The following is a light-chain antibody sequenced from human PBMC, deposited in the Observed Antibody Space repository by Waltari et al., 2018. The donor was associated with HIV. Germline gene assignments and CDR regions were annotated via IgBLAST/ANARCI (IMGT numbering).Light chain of an antibody. J-gene: IGLJ3*02. V-gene: IGLV2-8*01. Sequence: QSALTQPPSASGSLGQSVTISCTGSSSDIGAYDSVSWFQQHPRSAPKLLLYEGSRRPSTVSARFSGSRSGSTAFLTVAGLQPDDEATYFCSSYGDSLRVLFGGGTKVTVL. CDR2: EGS. CDR1: SSDIGAYDS. CDR3: SSYGDSLRVL.